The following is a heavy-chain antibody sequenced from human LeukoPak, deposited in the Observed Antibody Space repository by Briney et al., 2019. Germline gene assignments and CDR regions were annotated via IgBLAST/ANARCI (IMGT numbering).Heavy chain of an antibody. V-gene: IGHV3-21*01. D-gene: IGHD2-2*01. CDR2: ISSSSSYI. Sequence: QAGGSLRLSCAASGFTFSSYSMNWVRQAPGKGLEWVSSISSSSSYIYYADSVKGRFTISRDNAKNSLYLQMNSLRAEDTAVYYCARDRYCSSTSCYDFDYWGQGTLVTVSS. CDR3: ARDRYCSSTSCYDFDY. J-gene: IGHJ4*02. CDR1: GFTFSSYS.